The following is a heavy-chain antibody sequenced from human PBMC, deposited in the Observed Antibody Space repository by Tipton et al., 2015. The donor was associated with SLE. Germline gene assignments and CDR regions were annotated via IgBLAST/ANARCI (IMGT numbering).Heavy chain of an antibody. D-gene: IGHD3-10*01. J-gene: IGHJ4*02. V-gene: IGHV3-53*01. CDR2: VFNAGAT. CDR3: AGASWSYGFFDY. Sequence: SLRLSCAASGFSVSSNYVSWIRQAPGKGLEWVSVVFNAGATYYADSVKGRFTMSRDNSMNTLSLQMNSLRADDTAMYYCAGASWSYGFFDYWGQGTLVTVSP. CDR1: GFSVSSNY.